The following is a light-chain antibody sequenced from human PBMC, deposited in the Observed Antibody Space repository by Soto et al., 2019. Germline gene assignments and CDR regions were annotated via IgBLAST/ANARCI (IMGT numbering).Light chain of an antibody. Sequence: EIVLTQSPAPLSSFPGDRVTLSCRASQYINTRLAWYQHRPGQAPSLIMSGASNRASGVPVRFSGSWSGTDCTLTITRLEPEDVPLYYCQQYGGSPITFPLGTRLEIK. CDR3: QQYGGSPIT. CDR2: GAS. J-gene: IGKJ5*01. CDR1: QYINTR. V-gene: IGKV3-20*01.